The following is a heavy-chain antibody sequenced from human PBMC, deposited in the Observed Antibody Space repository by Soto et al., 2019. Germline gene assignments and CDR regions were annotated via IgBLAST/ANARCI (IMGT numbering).Heavy chain of an antibody. CDR2: IIPIFGTA. J-gene: IGHJ6*02. D-gene: IGHD2-15*01. Sequence: QVQLVQSGAEVKKPGSSVKVSCKASGGTFSSYAISWVRQAPGQGLEWMGGIIPIFGTANYAQKFQGRVTLTADESTSTAYMELSRLRSEDTAVYYCARSSTGYCSGGSCYPWYYYYGMDVWGQGTTVTVSS. CDR3: ARSSTGYCSGGSCYPWYYYYGMDV. CDR1: GGTFSSYA. V-gene: IGHV1-69*01.